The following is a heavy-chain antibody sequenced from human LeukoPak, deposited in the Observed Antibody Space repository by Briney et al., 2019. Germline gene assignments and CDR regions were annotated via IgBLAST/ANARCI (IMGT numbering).Heavy chain of an antibody. D-gene: IGHD2-21*02. CDR3: AGCGGDCSTSDY. V-gene: IGHV3-7*01. CDR1: GFTFSSYA. CDR2: IKQDGSEK. J-gene: IGHJ4*02. Sequence: PGRSLRLSCAASGFTFSSYAMHWVRQAPGKGLEWVANIKQDGSEKYYVDSVKGRFTISRDNAKNSLYLQMNSLRAEDTAVYYCAGCGGDCSTSDYWGQGTLVTVSS.